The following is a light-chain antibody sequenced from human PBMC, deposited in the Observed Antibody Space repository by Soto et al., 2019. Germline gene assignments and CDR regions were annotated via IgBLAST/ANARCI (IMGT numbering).Light chain of an antibody. V-gene: IGKV1-39*01. CDR1: RSISDY. J-gene: IGKJ3*01. CDR3: QQSYSTLT. Sequence: DIRMTQSPSSLSASVGDRVTITCRASRSISDYLSWYQQKPGKAPRLLIFAASRLQSGVPSRFSGSGYGTEFTLTISSLQPEDFGTYYCQQSYSTLTFGPGTKVDI. CDR2: AAS.